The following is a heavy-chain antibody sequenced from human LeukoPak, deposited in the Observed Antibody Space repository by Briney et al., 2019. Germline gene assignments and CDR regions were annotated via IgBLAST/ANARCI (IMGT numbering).Heavy chain of an antibody. Sequence: SETLSLTCTVSGGSMSPYHWGWIRQPPGKGLEWIGEINHSGSTNYNPSLKSRVTISVDTSKNQFSLKLSSVTAADTAVYYCARGPINYYDSSGYDVPPDWGQGTLVTVSS. CDR3: ARGPINYYDSSGYDVPPD. V-gene: IGHV4-34*01. CDR2: INHSGST. J-gene: IGHJ4*02. D-gene: IGHD3-22*01. CDR1: GGSMSPYH.